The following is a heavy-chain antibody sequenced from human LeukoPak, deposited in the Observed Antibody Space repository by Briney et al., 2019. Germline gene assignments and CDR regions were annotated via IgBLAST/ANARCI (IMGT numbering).Heavy chain of an antibody. CDR1: GGSFSGYY. CDR3: AGDRGGSSPTLDY. D-gene: IGHD2-15*01. CDR2: INHSGST. J-gene: IGHJ4*02. V-gene: IGHV4-34*01. Sequence: SETLSLTCAVYGGSFSGYYWSWIRQPPGKGLEWIGEINHSGSTNYNPSLKSRVIISVDTSKNQFSLKLSSVTAADTAVYYCAGDRGGSSPTLDYWGQGTLVTVSS.